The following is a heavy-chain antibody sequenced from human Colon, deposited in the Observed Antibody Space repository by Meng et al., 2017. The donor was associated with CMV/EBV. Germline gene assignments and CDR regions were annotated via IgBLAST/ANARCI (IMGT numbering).Heavy chain of an antibody. Sequence: GAALKISCVASGLTLSRYWMHWVRHAPVEGPMWVSRISHDRDSAIYADSLKGRFTASRDGTRNIVYLQMNSLRVDDTAIYFCVIDVPGDIDYIFDYWGQGAQVTVSS. CDR2: ISHDRDSA. J-gene: IGHJ4*02. CDR1: GLTLSRYW. V-gene: IGHV3-74*01. CDR3: VIDVPGDIDYIFDY. D-gene: IGHD4-11*01.